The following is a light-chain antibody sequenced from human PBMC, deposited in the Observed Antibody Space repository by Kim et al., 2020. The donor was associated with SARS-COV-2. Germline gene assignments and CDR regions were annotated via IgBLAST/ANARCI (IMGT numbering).Light chain of an antibody. J-gene: IGKJ4*01. Sequence: QHRPGKAPRLLIYKTSNLQSGVPLRFSGSRSGTEFTLTISSLQPDDSATYFCQQYNSFGGGTKVDIK. CDR3: QQYNS. CDR2: KTS. V-gene: IGKV1-5*03.